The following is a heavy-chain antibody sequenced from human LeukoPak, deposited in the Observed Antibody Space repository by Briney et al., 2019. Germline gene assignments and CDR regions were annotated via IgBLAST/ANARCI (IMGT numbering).Heavy chain of an antibody. V-gene: IGHV3-30*04. D-gene: IGHD1-26*01. CDR2: ISFDGSNK. Sequence: GGSLRLSCAASGFTFSSYAMHWVRQAPGKGLEWVTIISFDGSNKYYADSVKGRFTISRDNSKNTLYLQMNSLRAEDTAVYYCATSLALVRFDYWGQGTLVTVSS. J-gene: IGHJ4*02. CDR3: ATSLALVRFDY. CDR1: GFTFSSYA.